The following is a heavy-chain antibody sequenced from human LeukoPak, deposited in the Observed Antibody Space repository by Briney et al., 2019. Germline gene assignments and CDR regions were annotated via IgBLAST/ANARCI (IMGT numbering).Heavy chain of an antibody. V-gene: IGHV3-23*01. CDR3: AKINITDPWSGNPNDAFDI. CDR2: VTGSGDNT. J-gene: IGHJ3*02. Sequence: GGSLTPACAASGFTFFTYTMSWVRQTPGRRLEWVSSVTGSGDNTNYQDSMKGPSTVSRDNSNNQQSLQMNSLSDDDTAIYYCAKINITDPWSGNPNDAFDIWGHGTLVTVSS. D-gene: IGHD3-3*01. CDR1: GFTFFTYT.